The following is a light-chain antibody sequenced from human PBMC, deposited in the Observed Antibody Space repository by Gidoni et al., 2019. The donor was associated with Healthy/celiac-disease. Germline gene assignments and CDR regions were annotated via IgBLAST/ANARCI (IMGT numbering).Light chain of an antibody. CDR3: QQRRT. V-gene: IGKV3-11*01. CDR2: DAA. Sequence: EIVLTQSPASLSLSPGERATLSRRASQSVSSYLAWYQQKPGQAPRLLIYDAANRATGIPARFSGSGSGTDFTLTVSSLEPEDFAVYYYQQRRTFGGGTKVEIK. CDR1: QSVSSY. J-gene: IGKJ4*01.